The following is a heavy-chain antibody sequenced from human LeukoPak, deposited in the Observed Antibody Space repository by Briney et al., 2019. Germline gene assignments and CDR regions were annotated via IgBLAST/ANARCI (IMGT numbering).Heavy chain of an antibody. V-gene: IGHV2-70*04. D-gene: IGHD2-8*02. J-gene: IGHJ4*02. CDR2: IDWDDDK. Sequence: SGPTLVNPTQTLTLTCSFSGFSLSTSGMRVSWIRQPPGKALEWLARIDWDDDKIYSTSLRTRLTLSKDTSENQVVLTMSNMDPVDTATYYCARTTPTGYLDYWGQGTLATVSS. CDR3: ARTTPTGYLDY. CDR1: GFSLSTSGMR.